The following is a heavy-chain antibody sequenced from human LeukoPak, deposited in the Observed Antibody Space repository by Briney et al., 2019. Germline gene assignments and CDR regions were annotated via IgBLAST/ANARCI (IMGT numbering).Heavy chain of an antibody. V-gene: IGHV4-59*08. CDR2: IYYSGST. J-gene: IGHJ5*02. Sequence: PSETLSLTCTVSGGSISSYYWSWIRQPPGKGLEWIGYIYYSGSTNYNPSLKSRVTISVDTSKNQFSLNLNSVTAADTALYYCARQPYFDFWSGPTDWFDPWGQGTLVTVSS. CDR3: ARQPYFDFWSGPTDWFDP. CDR1: GGSISSYY. D-gene: IGHD3-3*01.